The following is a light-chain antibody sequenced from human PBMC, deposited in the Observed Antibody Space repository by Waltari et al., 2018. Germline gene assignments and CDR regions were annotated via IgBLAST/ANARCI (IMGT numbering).Light chain of an antibody. Sequence: DIQMTPSPPTLSASVGDAVTITCRASQSIANWLAWYQQKPGTAPKLLIYKASTLESGVPSRFRGSASGTEFTLTISSLQPDDFATYYCLRYDSYVWKFGQGTKVEIK. CDR3: LRYDSYVWK. J-gene: IGKJ1*01. CDR2: KAS. V-gene: IGKV1-5*03. CDR1: QSIANW.